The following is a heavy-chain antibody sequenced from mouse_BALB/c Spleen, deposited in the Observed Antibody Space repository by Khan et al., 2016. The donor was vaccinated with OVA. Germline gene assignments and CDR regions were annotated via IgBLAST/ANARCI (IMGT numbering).Heavy chain of an antibody. V-gene: IGHV2-6-7*01. CDR3: ARAYYANYREAMDY. CDR1: GFSLTGYG. CDR2: IWGDGST. Sequence: QVRLQQSGPGPVAPSQSLSITCTVSGFSLTGYGVNWVRQPPGKGLEWLGMIWGDGSTYYNSALKSRLSISKDNSKSQVFLKMNSLQTDDTARYYCARAYYANYREAMDYWGQGTSVTVSS. D-gene: IGHD2-10*01. J-gene: IGHJ4*01.